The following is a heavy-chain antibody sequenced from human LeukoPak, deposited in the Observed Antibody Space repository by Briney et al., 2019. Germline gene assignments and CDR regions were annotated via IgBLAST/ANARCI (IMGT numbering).Heavy chain of an antibody. CDR3: ARGSWDDVGYYYYYYMDV. Sequence: SVKVSCKASGGSFSSHAVGWVRQAPGQGLEWLGGTIPLFGTTRYAQKFQGRVTITTDESTRTAYMDLSSLTSEDTAVYYCARGSWDDVGYYYYYYMDVWGKGSTVTVSS. CDR1: GGSFSSHA. CDR2: TIPLFGTT. D-gene: IGHD1-1*01. V-gene: IGHV1-69*05. J-gene: IGHJ6*03.